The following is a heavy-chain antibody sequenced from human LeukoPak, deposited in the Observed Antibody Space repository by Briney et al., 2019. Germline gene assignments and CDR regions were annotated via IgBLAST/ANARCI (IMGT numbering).Heavy chain of an antibody. CDR2: INWNGGST. CDR1: GFTFDDYG. D-gene: IGHD3-22*01. J-gene: IGHJ4*02. Sequence: PGGSLRLSCAASGFTFDDYGMSWVRQAPGKGLEWVSGINWNGGSTGYADSVKGRFTISRDNAKNSLYLQMNSLRAEDTALYDCAAYYYDSSGYLNFDYWGQGTLVTVSS. CDR3: AAYYYDSSGYLNFDY. V-gene: IGHV3-20*01.